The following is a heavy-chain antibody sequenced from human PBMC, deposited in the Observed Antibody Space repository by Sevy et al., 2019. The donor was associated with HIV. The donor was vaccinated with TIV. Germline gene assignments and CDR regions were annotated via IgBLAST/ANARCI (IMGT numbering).Heavy chain of an antibody. D-gene: IGHD2-21*02. Sequence: GGSLRLSCAASGFTFSSYWMSWVRQAPGKGLEWVANIKQDGSEKYYVDSVKGRFTSSRDNAKNSLYLQMNSLRAEDTAVYYCARVNCGGDCYSYYYYGMDVWGQGTTVTVSS. V-gene: IGHV3-7*01. J-gene: IGHJ6*02. CDR2: IKQDGSEK. CDR3: ARVNCGGDCYSYYYYGMDV. CDR1: GFTFSSYW.